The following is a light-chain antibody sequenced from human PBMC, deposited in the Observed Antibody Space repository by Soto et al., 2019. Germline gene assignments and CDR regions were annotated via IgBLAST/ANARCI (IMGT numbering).Light chain of an antibody. CDR3: QQYNNWPPVT. J-gene: IGKJ5*01. V-gene: IGKV3-15*01. Sequence: EIVMTQSPATLSVSPGERATLSCRASQSVSSNLAWYQQQPGQAPRLLIYGASTRATGIPARFSGSGSGTEFTLTISSLQSEDFAVYYCQQYNNWPPVTFGQGTRREIK. CDR2: GAS. CDR1: QSVSSN.